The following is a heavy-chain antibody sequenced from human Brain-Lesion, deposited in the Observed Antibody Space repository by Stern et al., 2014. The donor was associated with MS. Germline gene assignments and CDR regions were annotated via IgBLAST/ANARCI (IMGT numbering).Heavy chain of an antibody. Sequence: EVQLVESGAEVKKPGESLKISCEASGYLFDDYWIGWVRQMSGRGLELVAIIFPRDSNTRYSSSVQGQVTISADKSISTAYLPWSSLKASAPAMYYCARSPATPSGYDRFDYWGQGALVTVSS. CDR3: ARSPATPSGYDRFDY. CDR2: IFPRDSNT. CDR1: GYLFDDYW. D-gene: IGHD5-12*01. J-gene: IGHJ4*02. V-gene: IGHV5-51*03.